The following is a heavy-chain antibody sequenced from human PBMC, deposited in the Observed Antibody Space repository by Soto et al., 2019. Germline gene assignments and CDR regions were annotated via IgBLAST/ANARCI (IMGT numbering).Heavy chain of an antibody. D-gene: IGHD3-10*01. J-gene: IGHJ5*02. V-gene: IGHV1-3*01. CDR2: INAGNGNT. CDR1: GYTFTSYA. CDR3: ARDFSMVRGVTAKNWFDP. Sequence: QVQLVQSGAEVKKPGASVKVSCKASGYTFTSYAMHWVRQAPGQRLEWMGWINAGNGNTKYSQTFQGKFTITRDTSAITAYMELSSLRSEDTAVYYCARDFSMVRGVTAKNWFDPWGQGPLVTVSS.